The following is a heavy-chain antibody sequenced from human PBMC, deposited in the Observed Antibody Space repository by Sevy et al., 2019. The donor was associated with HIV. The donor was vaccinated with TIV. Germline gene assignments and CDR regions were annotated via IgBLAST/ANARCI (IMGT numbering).Heavy chain of an antibody. CDR1: GFTFSSYA. D-gene: IGHD3-16*02. V-gene: IGHV3-64D*06. Sequence: GGSLRLSCSASGFTFSSYAMHWVHQAPGKGLEYVSAISSNGGSTYYADSVKGRFTISRDNSKNTLYLQMSSLRAEDTAVYYCVKGEGADVWGSYRFDYWGQGTLVTVSS. J-gene: IGHJ4*02. CDR2: ISSNGGST. CDR3: VKGEGADVWGSYRFDY.